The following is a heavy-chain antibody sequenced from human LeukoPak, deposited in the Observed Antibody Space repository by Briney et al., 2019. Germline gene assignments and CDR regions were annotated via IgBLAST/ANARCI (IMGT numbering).Heavy chain of an antibody. CDR1: GGSFSGYY. Sequence: PSETLSLTCAVYGGSFSGYYWSWIRQPPGKGLEWIGEINHSGSTNYNPSLKSRVTISVDTSKNQFSLKLSSVTAADTAVYYCARGLDNWNPYYYYGMDVWGQGTTVTVSS. J-gene: IGHJ6*02. CDR3: ARGLDNWNPYYYYGMDV. CDR2: INHSGST. V-gene: IGHV4-34*01. D-gene: IGHD1-20*01.